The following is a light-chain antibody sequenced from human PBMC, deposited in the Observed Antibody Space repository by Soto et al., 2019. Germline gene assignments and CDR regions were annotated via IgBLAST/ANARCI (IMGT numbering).Light chain of an antibody. J-gene: IGLJ2*01. CDR3: AAWDGSLNGPV. CDR1: SSNIGIND. CDR2: DTA. Sequence: QSVLTQTPSASGTPGQRVTRACSGSSSNIGINDVHWYRQLSGAAPQILLYDTAQRAPGVPDRFSGSRSGTSASLTISGLKSDDEAEYHCAAWDGSLNGPVFGGGTQLTVL. V-gene: IGLV1-44*01.